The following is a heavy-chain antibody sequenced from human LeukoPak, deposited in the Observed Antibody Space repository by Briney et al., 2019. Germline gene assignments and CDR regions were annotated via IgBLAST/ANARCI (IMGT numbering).Heavy chain of an antibody. CDR3: AKDWGSWYYFDY. CDR1: GFTFSNYA. D-gene: IGHD6-13*01. CDR2: VSFDGHVQ. J-gene: IGHJ4*02. Sequence: GGSLRLSCAASGFTFSNYAMHWVRQAPGKGLEWVAVVSFDGHVQYYADSVRGRFGISRDNAKNSLYLQMNSLRAEDTALYYCAKDWGSWYYFDYWGQGTLVTVSS. V-gene: IGHV3-30*18.